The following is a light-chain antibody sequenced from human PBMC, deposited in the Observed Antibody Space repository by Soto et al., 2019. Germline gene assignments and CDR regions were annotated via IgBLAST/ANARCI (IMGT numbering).Light chain of an antibody. Sequence: QSVLTQPASVSGSPGQSITISCTGTSSDVGSYKLVSWYQQHPGKAPKLLIYEVTYRPSGVSNRFSGSKSGNTASLTISGLQAEDEGDYYCCSYTSNTVVFGGGTKLTVL. CDR1: SSDVGSYKL. CDR2: EVT. V-gene: IGLV2-23*02. CDR3: CSYTSNTVV. J-gene: IGLJ2*01.